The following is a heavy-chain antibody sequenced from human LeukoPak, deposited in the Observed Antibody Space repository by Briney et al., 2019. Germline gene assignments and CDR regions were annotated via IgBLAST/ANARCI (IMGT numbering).Heavy chain of an antibody. CDR2: IIPIFGTA. J-gene: IGHJ5*02. D-gene: IGHD2-21*02. CDR1: GGTFSSYA. CDR3: ARNHIVVVTASLDP. V-gene: IGHV1-69*13. Sequence: SVKVSCKASGGTFSSYAISWVRQAPGQELEWMGGIIPIFGTANYAQKFQGRVTITADESTSTAYMELSSLRSEDTAVYYCARNHIVVVTASLDPWGQGTLVTVSS.